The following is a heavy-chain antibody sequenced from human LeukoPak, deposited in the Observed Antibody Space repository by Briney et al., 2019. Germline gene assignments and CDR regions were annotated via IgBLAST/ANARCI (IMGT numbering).Heavy chain of an antibody. D-gene: IGHD3-3*01. CDR2: INHGGST. CDR3: ASSTIFGVRGYYYFDY. CDR1: GGSFSGYY. Sequence: SETLSLTCAVYGGSFSGYYWSWIRQPPGKGLEWIGEINHGGSTNYNPSLKSRVTISVDTSKNQFSLKLSSVTAADTAVYYCASSTIFGVRGYYYFDYWGQGTLVTVSS. J-gene: IGHJ4*02. V-gene: IGHV4-34*01.